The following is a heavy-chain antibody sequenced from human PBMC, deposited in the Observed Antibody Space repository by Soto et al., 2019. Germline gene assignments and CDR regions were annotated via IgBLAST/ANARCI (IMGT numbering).Heavy chain of an antibody. Sequence: SDTLSLNCAVFGGSFSVSYWSWIRQSPEKGLEWIGEITNSGSTYYNPSLKSRVTISGDTSKNQFSLEVRSVTAADTAVYFCARGRTAIATRWFDSWGQGTLVTVSS. V-gene: IGHV4-34*01. CDR1: GGSFSVSY. D-gene: IGHD1-1*01. CDR2: ITNSGST. CDR3: ARGRTAIATRWFDS. J-gene: IGHJ5*01.